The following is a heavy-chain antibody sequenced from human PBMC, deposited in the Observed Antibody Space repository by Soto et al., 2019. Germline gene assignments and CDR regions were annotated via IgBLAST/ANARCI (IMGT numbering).Heavy chain of an antibody. D-gene: IGHD3-10*01. CDR2: IYYSGST. V-gene: IGHV4-59*08. CDR3: ARHLQGLLWFGELLDDYYYYGMDV. CDR1: GCSISSYY. Sequence: SETLSLTCTVSGCSISSYYWSWIRQPPGKGLEWIGYIYYSGSTNYNPSLKSRVTISVDTSKNQFSLKLSSVTAADTAVYYCARHLQGLLWFGELLDDYYYYGMDVWGQGTTVTVSS. J-gene: IGHJ6*02.